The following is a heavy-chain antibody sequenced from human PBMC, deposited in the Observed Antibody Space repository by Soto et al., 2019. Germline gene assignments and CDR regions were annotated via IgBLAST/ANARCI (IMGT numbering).Heavy chain of an antibody. V-gene: IGHV3-74*01. D-gene: IGHD2-21*02. CDR2: ISNDGRST. CDR1: GFTFSNFR. Sequence: EVQLVESGGGLVQPGGSLRLSCAASGFTFSNFRMHWVRQAPGKGLVWVALISNDGRSTNHADSVKGRFTIARDNAKSTLYLQLNSLRAEDTAVYYCARDTAGLSYWGQGILDTVSS. J-gene: IGHJ4*02. CDR3: ARDTAGLSY.